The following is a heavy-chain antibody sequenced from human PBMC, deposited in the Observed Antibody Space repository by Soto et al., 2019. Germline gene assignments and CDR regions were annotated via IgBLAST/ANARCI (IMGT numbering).Heavy chain of an antibody. CDR3: ARSTYYDFWSGLDY. CDR1: GYTFTSYG. CDR2: ISAYNGNT. V-gene: IGHV1-18*01. D-gene: IGHD3-3*01. Sequence: ASVKVSCKASGYTFTSYGISWVRQAPGQGLEWMGWISAYNGNTNYVQKLQGRVTMTTDTSTSTAYMELRSLRSDDTAVYYCARSTYYDFWSGLDYWGQGTLVTVSS. J-gene: IGHJ4*02.